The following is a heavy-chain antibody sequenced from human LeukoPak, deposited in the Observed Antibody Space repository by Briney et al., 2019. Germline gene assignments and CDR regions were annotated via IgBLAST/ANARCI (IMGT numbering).Heavy chain of an antibody. CDR1: GFTFSSYS. Sequence: PGGSLRLSCAASGFTFSSYSMNWVRQAPGKGLEWVSSISSSSSYTYYADSVKGRFTISRDNAKSSLYLQMNSLRAEDTAVYYCARDLSYYDSSGYSHFDYWGQGTLVTVSS. J-gene: IGHJ4*02. V-gene: IGHV3-21*01. CDR3: ARDLSYYDSSGYSHFDY. D-gene: IGHD3-22*01. CDR2: ISSSSSYT.